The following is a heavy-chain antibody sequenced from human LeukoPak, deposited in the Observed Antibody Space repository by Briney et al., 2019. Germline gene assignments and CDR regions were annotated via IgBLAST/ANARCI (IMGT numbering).Heavy chain of an antibody. CDR2: ISASGGST. D-gene: IGHD5/OR15-5a*01. Sequence: GGSLRLSCAASGFTFSSYAMSWVRQAPGKGLEWVSTISASGGSTYYADSVKGRFSISRDNSKNTLYLQMNSLRAEDTAIYYCAKALVSANTWPARWFTPWGKETLVTVSS. J-gene: IGHJ5*02. V-gene: IGHV3-23*01. CDR1: GFTFSSYA. CDR3: AKALVSANTWPARWFTP.